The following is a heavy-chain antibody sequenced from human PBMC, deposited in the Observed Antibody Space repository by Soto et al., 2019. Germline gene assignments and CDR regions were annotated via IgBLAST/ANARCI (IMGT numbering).Heavy chain of an antibody. CDR1: GFNFRGFW. CDR2: IPSDGRGV. V-gene: IGHV3-74*01. J-gene: IGHJ4*02. CDR3: ARDDSGLGIDY. D-gene: IGHD1-26*01. Sequence: GGSLRLSCEASGFNFRGFWMHWVRQPPGKGPEWVSNIPSDGRGVSYADSVRGRFTISRDNARNTLYLQMSDLRVEDTAIYYCARDDSGLGIDYWGQGTQVTVSS.